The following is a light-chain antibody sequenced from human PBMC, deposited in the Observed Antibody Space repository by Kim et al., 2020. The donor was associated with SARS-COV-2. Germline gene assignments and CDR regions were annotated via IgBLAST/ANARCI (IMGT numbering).Light chain of an antibody. V-gene: IGKV3-20*01. Sequence: SPGERATLSCRASQSVISNYLAWYQQKPGQAPRLLMYHTSTRATGIPDRFSGSGSGTDFTLTISSLEPEDFAVYCCQQYGNSPPTFGQGTKVDIK. CDR1: QSVISNY. CDR2: HTS. J-gene: IGKJ1*01. CDR3: QQYGNSPPT.